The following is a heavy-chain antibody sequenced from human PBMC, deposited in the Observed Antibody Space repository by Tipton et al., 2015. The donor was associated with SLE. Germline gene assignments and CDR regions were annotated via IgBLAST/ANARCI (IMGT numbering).Heavy chain of an antibody. CDR3: ARQSVHGASCFYYMDV. V-gene: IGHV4-38-2*01. Sequence: TLSLTCAVSGFYVSDGFYWGWIRQPPGKGLEWIASIYHSGLTYSNPSLKSRIAVSVDTSKNQFSLRLSSVTAADTALYYCARQSVHGASCFYYMDVWGKGTTVTVSS. D-gene: IGHD4/OR15-4a*01. CDR1: GFYVSDGFY. J-gene: IGHJ6*03. CDR2: IYHSGLT.